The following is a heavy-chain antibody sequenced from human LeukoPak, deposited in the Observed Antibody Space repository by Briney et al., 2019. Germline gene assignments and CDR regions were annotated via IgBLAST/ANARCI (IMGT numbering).Heavy chain of an antibody. CDR3: ASPLIVGATTGYFDY. CDR2: ISYDGSNK. CDR1: GFTFSSYA. V-gene: IGHV3-30-3*01. D-gene: IGHD1-26*01. Sequence: GGSLRLSCAASGFTFSSYAMHWVRRAPGKGLEWVAVISYDGSNKYYADSVKGRFTISRDNSKNTLYLQMNSLRAEDTAVYYCASPLIVGATTGYFDYWGQGTLVTVSS. J-gene: IGHJ4*02.